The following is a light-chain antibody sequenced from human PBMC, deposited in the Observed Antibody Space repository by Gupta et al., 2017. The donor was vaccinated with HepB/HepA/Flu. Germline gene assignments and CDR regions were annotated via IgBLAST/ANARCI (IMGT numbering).Light chain of an antibody. CDR2: GGS. V-gene: IGKV3-20*01. J-gene: IGKJ2*01. CDR3: QQYGGSPAYT. CDR1: QSVTISY. Sequence: PGERATFSCRASQSVTISYLAWSQQKPGQDARLLICGGSSRAPGVPDRFSGSGSGTDFPLTINRLEHEDFAVYYCQQYGGSPAYTFGQGTKVDIK.